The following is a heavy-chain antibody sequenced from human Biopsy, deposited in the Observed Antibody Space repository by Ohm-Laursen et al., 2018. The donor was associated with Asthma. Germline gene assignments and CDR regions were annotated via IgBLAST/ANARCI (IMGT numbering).Heavy chain of an antibody. D-gene: IGHD1-26*01. V-gene: IGHV4-34*01. CDR1: GGYLTGHY. Sequence: SDTLSLTCTVYGGYLTGHYWNWIRQPPGKGLEWIGEIDQSGYTNYNPSLKSRVTISADTSKNQFHLKLSSVTAADTAVYYCARRGLSGSYLQAYFDYWGQGTLVTVSS. CDR2: IDQSGYT. J-gene: IGHJ4*02. CDR3: ARRGLSGSYLQAYFDY.